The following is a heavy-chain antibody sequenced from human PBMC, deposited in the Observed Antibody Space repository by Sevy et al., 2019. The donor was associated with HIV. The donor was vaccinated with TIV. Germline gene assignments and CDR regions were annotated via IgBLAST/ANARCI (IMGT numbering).Heavy chain of an antibody. CDR2: IYYSGST. CDR3: ARIPKGSYGYLRYYYYGMDV. V-gene: IGHV4-59*01. CDR1: GGSISSYY. D-gene: IGHD5-18*01. Sequence: SETLSLTCTVSGGSISSYYWSWIRQPPGKGLEWIGYIYYSGSTNYNPSLKSRVTISVDTSKNQFSLKLSSVTAADTAVYYCARIPKGSYGYLRYYYYGMDVWGQRTTVTVSS. J-gene: IGHJ6*02.